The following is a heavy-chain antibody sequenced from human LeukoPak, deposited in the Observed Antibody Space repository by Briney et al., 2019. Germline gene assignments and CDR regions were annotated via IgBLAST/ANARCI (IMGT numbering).Heavy chain of an antibody. V-gene: IGHV4-39*01. CDR3: ARHVKYPYYYYMDV. J-gene: IGHJ6*03. CDR2: IYYSGST. CDR1: GGSISSSSYY. D-gene: IGHD6-6*01. Sequence: PSETLSLTCTVSGGSISSSSYYWGWIRQPPGKGLEWIGSIYYSGSTYYNPSLKSRVTISVDTSKNQFSLKLSSVTAADTAVYYCARHVKYPYYYYMDVWGKGTTVTISS.